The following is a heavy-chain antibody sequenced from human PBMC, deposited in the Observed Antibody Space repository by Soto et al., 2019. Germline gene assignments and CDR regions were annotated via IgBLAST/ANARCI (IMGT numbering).Heavy chain of an antibody. CDR2: ISGSGGST. J-gene: IGHJ4*02. CDR1: GFTFSSYA. Sequence: EVQLLESGGGLVQPGGSLRLSCAASGFTFSSYAMSWVRQAPGKGLEWVSAISGSGGSTYYADSVKGRFTISRDNPKNTLYLQMNSLRAEDTAVYYCAKISYYDSSGYYYNPDYWGQGTLVTVSS. CDR3: AKISYYDSSGYYYNPDY. D-gene: IGHD3-22*01. V-gene: IGHV3-23*01.